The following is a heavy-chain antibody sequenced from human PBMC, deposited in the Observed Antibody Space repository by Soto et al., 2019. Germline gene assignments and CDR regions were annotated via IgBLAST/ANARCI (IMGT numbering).Heavy chain of an antibody. D-gene: IGHD2-2*01. J-gene: IGHJ2*01. CDR1: GFTFSSYW. CDR2: SNSDVSST. V-gene: IGHV3-74*01. CDR3: ARDRPAAISWYFDL. Sequence: EVQLVESGGGLVQPGGSLRLSCAASGFTFSSYWMHWVRQAPGKGLVWVSRSNSDVSSTSYADSVKGRFTISRDNAKNTLYLQMNSLRAEDTAVYYCARDRPAAISWYFDLWGRGTLVTVSS.